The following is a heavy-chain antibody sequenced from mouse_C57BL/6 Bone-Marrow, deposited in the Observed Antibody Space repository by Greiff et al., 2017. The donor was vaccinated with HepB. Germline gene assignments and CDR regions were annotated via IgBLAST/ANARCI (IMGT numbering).Heavy chain of an antibody. D-gene: IGHD1-1*01. J-gene: IGHJ1*03. V-gene: IGHV1-55*01. CDR2: IYPGSGST. Sequence: VQLKQPGAELVKPGASVKMSCKASGYTFTSYWITWVKQRPGQGLEWIGDIYPGSGSTNYNEKFKSKATLTVATSSSTAYMQLSSLTSEDSAVYYCARFYYGSSYGYFDVWGTGTTVTVSS. CDR1: GYTFTSYW. CDR3: ARFYYGSSYGYFDV.